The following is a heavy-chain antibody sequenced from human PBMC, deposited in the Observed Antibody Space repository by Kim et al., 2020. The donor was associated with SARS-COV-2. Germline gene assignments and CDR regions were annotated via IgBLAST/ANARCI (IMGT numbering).Heavy chain of an antibody. J-gene: IGHJ6*02. CDR3: ARGVAGYYDSSGYHTDPYYYGMDT. CDR2: IGTAGDT. Sequence: GGSLRLSCAASGFTFSSYDMHWVRQATGKGLEWVSAIGTAGDTYYPGSVKGRFTISRENAKNSLYLQMNSLRAGDTAVYYCARGVAGYYDSSGYHTDPYYYGMDTWGQGTTVTVSS. D-gene: IGHD3-22*01. CDR1: GFTFSSYD. V-gene: IGHV3-13*01.